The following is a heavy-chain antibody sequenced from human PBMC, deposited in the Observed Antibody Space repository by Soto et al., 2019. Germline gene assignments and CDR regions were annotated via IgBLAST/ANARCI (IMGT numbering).Heavy chain of an antibody. D-gene: IGHD1-26*01. CDR3: AREAGSGDYFDY. J-gene: IGHJ4*02. CDR1: GGSISSTGYF. Sequence: QVQLQESGPGLVKPSQTLSLTCTVSGGSISSTGYFWTWIRQHPGKGLEWIGYIFYSGSTFHNPSIKSRVTISVDTSKNPFSLELSSVTAADTAVYYCAREAGSGDYFDYWGQGTLVTVSS. CDR2: IFYSGST. V-gene: IGHV4-31*03.